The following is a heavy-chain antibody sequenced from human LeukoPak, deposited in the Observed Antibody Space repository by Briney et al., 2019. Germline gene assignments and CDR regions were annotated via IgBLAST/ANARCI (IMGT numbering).Heavy chain of an antibody. CDR3: AKDRGYAFDY. CDR1: GFTFSSYA. CDR2: ISGNGGKI. J-gene: IGHJ4*02. D-gene: IGHD5-12*01. Sequence: GGSLRLSCAASGFTFSSYALSWVRQAPGKGLEWVSAISGNGGKIYYAGSVKGRFTISRDNSKNTLYLQMNSLRAEDTAVYYCAKDRGYAFDYWGQGTLVTVSS. V-gene: IGHV3-23*01.